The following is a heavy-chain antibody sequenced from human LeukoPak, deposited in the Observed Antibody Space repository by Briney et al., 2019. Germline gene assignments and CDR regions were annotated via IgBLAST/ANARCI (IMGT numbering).Heavy chain of an antibody. V-gene: IGHV3-23*01. D-gene: IGHD3-22*01. CDR2: ISASSSI. J-gene: IGHJ4*02. Sequence: GGSLRLSCAASGFTFSSYAMNWVRQAPGKGLEWVSGISASSSIYYADSVKGRFTISRDNSKNTLYLQVNSLRADDTAVYYCAKGSYYDSSGYYYFDYWGQGTLVTVSS. CDR1: GFTFSSYA. CDR3: AKGSYYDSSGYYYFDY.